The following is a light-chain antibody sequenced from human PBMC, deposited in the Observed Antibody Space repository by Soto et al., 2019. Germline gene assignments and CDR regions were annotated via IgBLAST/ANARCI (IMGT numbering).Light chain of an antibody. CDR2: GAS. CDR1: QSVSSN. Sequence: EIVMTQSPATLSVSPGERATLSCRASQSVSSNLAWYQQKPGQSPRLLIYGASTRATGIPARFSGSGSGTEFTLTISSLQSEDFATYHCQQTFSRPYTFGQGTKLQIK. V-gene: IGKV3-15*01. CDR3: QQTFSRPYT. J-gene: IGKJ2*01.